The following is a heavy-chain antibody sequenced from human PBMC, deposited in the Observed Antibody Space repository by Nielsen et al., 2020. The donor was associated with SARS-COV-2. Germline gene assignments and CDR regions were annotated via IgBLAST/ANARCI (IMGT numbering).Heavy chain of an antibody. CDR1: GFTFSSYG. J-gene: IGHJ4*02. V-gene: IGHV3-30*03. CDR2: ISYDGSNK. D-gene: IGHD3-10*01. CDR3: ARDQEGLWFGEFTFDY. Sequence: GGSLRLSCAASGFTFSSYGMHWVRQAPGKGLEWVAVISYDGSNKYYADSVKGRFTISRDNSKNTLYLQMNSLRAEDTAVYYCARDQEGLWFGEFTFDYWGQGTLVTVSS.